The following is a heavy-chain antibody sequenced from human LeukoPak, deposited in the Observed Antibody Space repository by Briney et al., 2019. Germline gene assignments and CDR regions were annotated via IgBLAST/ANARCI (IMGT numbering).Heavy chain of an antibody. CDR3: ARDARPYDILTGYSIYFDY. CDR1: GFTFSSYS. CDR2: ISSSSSYT. J-gene: IGHJ4*02. D-gene: IGHD3-9*01. Sequence: SGGSLRLSCAASGFTFSSYSMNWVRQAPGKGLEWVSSISSSSSYTYYADSVKGRFTISRDNAKNSLYLRMNSLRAEDTAVYYCARDARPYDILTGYSIYFDYWGQGTLVTVSS. V-gene: IGHV3-21*01.